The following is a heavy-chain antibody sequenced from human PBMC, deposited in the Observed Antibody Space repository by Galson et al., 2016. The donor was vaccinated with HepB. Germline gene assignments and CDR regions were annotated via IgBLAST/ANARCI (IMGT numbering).Heavy chain of an antibody. CDR2: SHSSGAT. J-gene: IGHJ3*02. D-gene: IGHD1-14*01. Sequence: LSLTCTVSGGSITTYYWSWIRQPPGMGLEWIAFSHSSGATSYSPSLNSRVTISVDTSKSQFSLRLRSVTAADTAVYYCARNAPKLGITDAFDIWGQGAMVTVSS. CDR1: GGSITTYY. CDR3: ARNAPKLGITDAFDI. V-gene: IGHV4-59*01.